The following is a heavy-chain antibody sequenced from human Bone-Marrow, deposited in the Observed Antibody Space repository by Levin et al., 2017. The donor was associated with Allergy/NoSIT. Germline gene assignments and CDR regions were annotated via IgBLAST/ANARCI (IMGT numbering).Heavy chain of an antibody. J-gene: IGHJ4*02. CDR2: ISAYNGNT. CDR3: AREYFGQGSDY. Sequence: AGESLKISCKASGYTFSSHGINWVRQAPGQGLEWMGWISAYNGNTNHAQKFQGRVTMTTDTSTSTAYMELRSLRSDDTAVYYCAREYFGQGSDYWGQGTLVTVSS. CDR1: GYTFSSHG. V-gene: IGHV1-18*01. D-gene: IGHD3-10*01.